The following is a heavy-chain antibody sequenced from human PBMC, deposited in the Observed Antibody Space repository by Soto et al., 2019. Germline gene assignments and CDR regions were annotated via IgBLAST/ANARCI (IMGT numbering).Heavy chain of an antibody. CDR2: AYHSGST. CDR1: GGFTSTNNW. V-gene: IGHV4-4*02. J-gene: IGHJ4*02. CDR3: ARSPPSSYYGGSGTFDY. Sequence: QLQLQESGPGLVRPSGTLSLTCAVSGGFTSTNNWWSWVRQPPGKGLEWSGDAYHSGSTEYNQSLKSRVSISVDKSKNQISLKLTSATAAATAVYYCARSPPSSYYGGSGTFDYWGQGTLVTVSS. D-gene: IGHD3-10*01.